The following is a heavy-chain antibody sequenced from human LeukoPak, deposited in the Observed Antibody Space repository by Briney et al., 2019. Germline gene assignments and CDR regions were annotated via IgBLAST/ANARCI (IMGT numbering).Heavy chain of an antibody. D-gene: IGHD2-15*01. CDR3: ARRGAHCSGGSCYSGGTDY. CDR2: INAGNGNT. Sequence: ASVKVSCKASGYTFTSYAMHWVRQAPGQRLEWMGWINAGNGNTKYSQKFQGRVTITRDTSASTAYMELSSLRSEDTAVYYCARRGAHCSGGSCYSGGTDYWGQGTLVTVSS. CDR1: GYTFTSYA. V-gene: IGHV1-3*01. J-gene: IGHJ4*02.